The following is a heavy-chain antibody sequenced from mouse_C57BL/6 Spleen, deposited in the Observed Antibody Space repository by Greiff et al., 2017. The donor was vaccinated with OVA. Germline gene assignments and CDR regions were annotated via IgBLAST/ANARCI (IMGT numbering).Heavy chain of an antibody. CDR2: IDPNSGGT. V-gene: IGHV1-72*01. D-gene: IGHD2-4*01. CDR3: ARSGDYDVFAY. J-gene: IGHJ3*01. Sequence: QVQLQQPGAELVKPGASVKLSCKASGYTFTSYWMHWVKQRPGRGLEWIGRIDPNSGGTKYNEKFKSKATLTVDKPSSTAYMQLSSLTSEDSAFYYCARSGDYDVFAYWGQGTLVTVSA. CDR1: GYTFTSYW.